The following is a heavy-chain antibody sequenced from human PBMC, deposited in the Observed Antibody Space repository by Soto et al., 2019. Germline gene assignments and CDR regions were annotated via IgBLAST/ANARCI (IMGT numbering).Heavy chain of an antibody. D-gene: IGHD1-26*01. CDR3: ARDRYPFDY. Sequence: EVQLVESGGGLIQPGGSLRLSCAASGFTVSSNYMSWVRQAPGKGLEWVSVIYSGGSTYYAASVTGRFTISRDNSKNKLYLQMNSLRAEDTAVYYCARDRYPFDYRGQGTLVTGSS. V-gene: IGHV3-53*01. J-gene: IGHJ4*02. CDR1: GFTVSSNY. CDR2: IYSGGST.